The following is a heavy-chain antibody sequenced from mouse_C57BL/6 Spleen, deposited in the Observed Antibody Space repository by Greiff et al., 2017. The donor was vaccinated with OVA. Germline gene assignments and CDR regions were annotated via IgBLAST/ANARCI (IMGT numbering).Heavy chain of an antibody. J-gene: IGHJ1*03. D-gene: IGHD1-1*01. CDR3: ARPYGSSWYFDV. CDR2: IYPGDGDT. V-gene: IGHV1-82*01. Sequence: VHLVESGPELVKPGASVKISCKASGYAFSSSWMNWVKQRPGKGLEWIGRIYPGDGDTNYNGKFKGKATLTADKSSSTAYMQLSSLTSEDSAVYFCARPYGSSWYFDVWGTGTTVTVSS. CDR1: GYAFSSSW.